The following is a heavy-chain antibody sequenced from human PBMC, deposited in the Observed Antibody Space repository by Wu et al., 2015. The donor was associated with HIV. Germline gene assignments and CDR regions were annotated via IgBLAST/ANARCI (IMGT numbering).Heavy chain of an antibody. Sequence: QVQLVQSGAEIKKPGSSVKVSCKASRDTFNRFAITWVRQAPGQGLECMGKITPIHGSTVYTQKFQDRVTITADESTSTPYMELSSLTSEDTAVYYCAREVGAMLANWFDPWGQGTLVIVSS. CDR1: RDTFNRFA. CDR3: AREVGAMLANWFDP. D-gene: IGHD3-10*01. CDR2: ITPIHGST. V-gene: IGHV1-69*11. J-gene: IGHJ5*02.